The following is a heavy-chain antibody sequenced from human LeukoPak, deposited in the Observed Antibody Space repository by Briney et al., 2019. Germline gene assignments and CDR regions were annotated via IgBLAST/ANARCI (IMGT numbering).Heavy chain of an antibody. CDR1: GYTFTSYD. J-gene: IGHJ6*02. CDR2: MNPNSGNT. Sequence: ASVNVSCKASGYTFTSYDINWVRQATGQGLEWMGWMNPNSGNTGYAQKFQGRVTMTRNTSISTAYMELSSLRSEDTAVYYCATYRGYYDFWSGYYTSYYYYGMDVWGQGTTVTVSS. CDR3: ATYRGYYDFWSGYYTSYYYYGMDV. D-gene: IGHD3-3*01. V-gene: IGHV1-8*01.